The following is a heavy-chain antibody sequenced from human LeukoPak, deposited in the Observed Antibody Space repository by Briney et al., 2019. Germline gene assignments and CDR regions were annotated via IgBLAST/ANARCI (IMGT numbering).Heavy chain of an antibody. CDR1: GFTFSRYW. D-gene: IGHD2-21*02. V-gene: IGHV3-7*01. CDR3: ATDRDNSDWQKRFDS. Sequence: GGSLRLPCAAAGFTFSRYWKNWYRQAPGKGLEWVGNINQDAREINYVDSVRGRFTISRDNAKNSLHLQMNSLRAEDTAVYYCATDRDNSDWQKRFDSWGQGTLVTVSS. J-gene: IGHJ4*02. CDR2: INQDAREI.